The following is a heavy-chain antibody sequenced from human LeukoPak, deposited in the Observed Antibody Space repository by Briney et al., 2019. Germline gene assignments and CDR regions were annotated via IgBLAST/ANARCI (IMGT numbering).Heavy chain of an antibody. Sequence: PSETLSLTCTVSGDSISSGDYYWSWIRQPPGKGLEWIGYIYYSGSTYYNPSPKSRVTMSVDTSKNQFSLKLSSVTAADTAVYYCARGRIYDYVWGSYRYFNWFDPWGQGTLVTVSS. CDR1: GDSISSGDYY. CDR3: ARGRIYDYVWGSYRYFNWFDP. J-gene: IGHJ5*02. CDR2: IYYSGST. D-gene: IGHD3-16*02. V-gene: IGHV4-30-4*01.